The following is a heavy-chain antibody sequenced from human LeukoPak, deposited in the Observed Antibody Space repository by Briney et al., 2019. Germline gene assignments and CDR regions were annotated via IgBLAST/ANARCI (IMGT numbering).Heavy chain of an antibody. CDR2: ISASGGST. V-gene: IGHV3-23*01. D-gene: IGHD3-3*01. CDR3: AKDRTDTGSLGFWD. Sequence: GGSLRLSCASSGFTFNSYARSWVRQGPGKGLEWVSIISASGGSTYYADSVKGRFTISRDNSKSKLYLQMNSLRVADTAVYYCAKDRTDTGSLGFWDWGKGTTVTVSS. J-gene: IGHJ6*04. CDR1: GFTFNSYA.